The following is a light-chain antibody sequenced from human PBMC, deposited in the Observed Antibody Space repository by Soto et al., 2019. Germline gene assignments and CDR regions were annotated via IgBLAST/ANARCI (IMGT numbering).Light chain of an antibody. V-gene: IGLV2-14*01. CDR2: EVT. CDR3: SSYASSSTVV. Sequence: QSALTQPASVSGSPGQSITISCTGTSSDVGGYNSVSWYLQHPGKAPKLMIYEVTYRPSGVSNRFSGSKSGNTASLTISGLQAEDEADYYCSSYASSSTVVFGGGTKLTVL. J-gene: IGLJ2*01. CDR1: SSDVGGYNS.